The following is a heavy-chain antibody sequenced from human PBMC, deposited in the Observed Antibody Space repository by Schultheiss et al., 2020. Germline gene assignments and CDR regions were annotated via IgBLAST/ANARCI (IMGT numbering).Heavy chain of an antibody. CDR3: ARKRVRGFSIDYYYGMDV. CDR2: ISYDGSNK. CDR1: GFTFSSYW. J-gene: IGHJ6*02. Sequence: WGSLRLSCAASGFTFSSYWMSWVRQAPGKGLEWVAVISYDGSNKYYADSVKGRFTISRDNSKNTLYLQMNSLRSEDTAVYYCARKRVRGFSIDYYYGMDVWGQGTTVTVSS. D-gene: IGHD3-10*01. V-gene: IGHV3-30*03.